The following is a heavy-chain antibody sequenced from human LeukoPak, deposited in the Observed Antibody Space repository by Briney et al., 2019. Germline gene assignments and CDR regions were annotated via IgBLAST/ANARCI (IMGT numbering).Heavy chain of an antibody. CDR2: IIPIFGTA. CDR1: GGTFSSYA. Sequence: ASVKVSCKASGGTFSSYAISWVRQAPGQGLEWMGGIIPIFGTANYAQKFQGRVTITADESTSTAHMELSSLRSEDTAVYYCASRGVAGTIDYWGQGTLVTVSS. V-gene: IGHV1-69*13. J-gene: IGHJ4*02. D-gene: IGHD6-19*01. CDR3: ASRGVAGTIDY.